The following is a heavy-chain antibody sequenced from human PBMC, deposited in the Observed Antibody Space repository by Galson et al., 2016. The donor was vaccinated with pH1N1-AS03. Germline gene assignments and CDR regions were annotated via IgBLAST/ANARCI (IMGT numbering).Heavy chain of an antibody. CDR1: GFSLTSPGVC. CDR3: ARVWGAAADYFDY. Sequence: PALVKPTQTLTLTCSFSGFSLTSPGVCVTWVRQPPGKALEWLATIDSDDDKYYTTSLKTRLTISKDTSKNQVVLTMTNMDPVDTATYYCARVWGAAADYFDYWGPGNLVVVSS. CDR2: IDSDDDK. J-gene: IGHJ4*02. D-gene: IGHD6-13*01. V-gene: IGHV2-70*20.